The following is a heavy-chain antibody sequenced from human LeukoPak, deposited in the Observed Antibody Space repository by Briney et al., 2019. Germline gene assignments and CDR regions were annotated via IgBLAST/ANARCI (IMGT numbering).Heavy chain of an antibody. D-gene: IGHD4-23*01. J-gene: IGHJ4*02. V-gene: IGHV4-34*01. CDR1: GGSFSGYY. CDR2: INHSGST. Sequence: SETLSLTCAVYGGSFSGYYWSWIRQPPGKGLEWIGEINHSGSTNYNPSLKSRVTISVDTSKNQFSLKLSSVTAADTAVYYCARLFDYGGNLGFDYWGPGTLVTVSS. CDR3: ARLFDYGGNLGFDY.